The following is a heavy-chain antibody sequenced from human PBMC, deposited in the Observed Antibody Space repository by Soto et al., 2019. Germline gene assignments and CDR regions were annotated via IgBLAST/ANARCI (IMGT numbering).Heavy chain of an antibody. CDR2: IKQDGFEK. Sequence: SLRLSCAASGFTFSSYWMTWVRQAPGKGLEWVANIKQDGFEKYYVDSVKGRFTVSRDNAKNSLYLQMNGLRAEDTAVYYCARAAGGGYYLLGQDNWFDPWGQGTLVTVSS. D-gene: IGHD1-26*01. CDR3: ARAAGGGYYLLGQDNWFDP. V-gene: IGHV3-7*03. J-gene: IGHJ5*02. CDR1: GFTFSSYW.